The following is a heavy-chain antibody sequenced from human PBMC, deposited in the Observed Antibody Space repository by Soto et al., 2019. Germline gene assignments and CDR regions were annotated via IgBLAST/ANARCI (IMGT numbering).Heavy chain of an antibody. J-gene: IGHJ4*02. Sequence: QVQLVESGGGLVKPGGSLRLSCAASGFTFSDYYMSCIRQAPGQGLEWVSYISSSGSTIYYAASVKGRFTISRENAKNSLYLQRNSLRAEDTAVYYCAKGNGGVVITDLDYWGQGTLVTVSS. CDR3: AKGNGGVVITDLDY. CDR2: ISSSGSTI. CDR1: GFTFSDYY. V-gene: IGHV3-11*04. D-gene: IGHD3-3*01.